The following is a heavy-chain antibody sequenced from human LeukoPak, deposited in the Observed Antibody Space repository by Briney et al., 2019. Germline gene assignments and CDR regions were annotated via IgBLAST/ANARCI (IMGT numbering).Heavy chain of an antibody. CDR1: GFTFTSYG. Sequence: GGSLRLSCAASGFTFTSYGMTWVRQAPGKGLEWLATISSSGVSTYYADSVKGRFTISRDNSKNTLYLQMNSLRADDTAVYYCAGHVAAAQTGPFDYWGQGTRVTVSS. V-gene: IGHV3-23*01. CDR3: AGHVAAAQTGPFDY. CDR2: ISSSGVST. D-gene: IGHD6-13*01. J-gene: IGHJ4*02.